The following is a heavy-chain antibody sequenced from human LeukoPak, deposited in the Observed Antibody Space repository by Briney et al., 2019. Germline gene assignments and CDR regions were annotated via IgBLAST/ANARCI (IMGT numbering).Heavy chain of an antibody. CDR1: GGTFSSYA. D-gene: IGHD3-22*01. CDR3: ARGGPYYYDSSGYQPFDY. J-gene: IGHJ4*02. V-gene: IGHV1-69*05. CDR2: IIPIFGTA. Sequence: ASVKVPCKASGGTFSSYAISWVRQAPGQGLEWMGGIIPIFGTANYAQKFQGRVTITTDESTSTAYMELSSLRSEDTAVHYCARGGPYYYDSSGYQPFDYWGQGTLVTVSS.